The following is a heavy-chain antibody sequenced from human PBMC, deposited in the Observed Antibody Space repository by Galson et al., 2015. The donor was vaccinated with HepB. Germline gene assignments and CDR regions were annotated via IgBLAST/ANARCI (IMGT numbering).Heavy chain of an antibody. J-gene: IGHJ4*02. V-gene: IGHV6-1*01. D-gene: IGHD7-27*01. CDR1: GDSVSSNTVG. Sequence: CAISGDSVSSNTVGWNWIRQSPSRGLEWLGRTYYRSKWSNDYAVSVKSRITINPDTPKNQFSLQLNSVTPEDTAVYYCAKSIHLGRGFDSWGQGTLVTVSS. CDR3: AKSIHLGRGFDS. CDR2: TYYRSKWSN.